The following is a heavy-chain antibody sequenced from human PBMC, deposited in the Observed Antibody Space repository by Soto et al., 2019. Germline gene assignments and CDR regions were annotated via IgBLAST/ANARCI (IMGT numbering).Heavy chain of an antibody. CDR3: ARDDEYSGNGMDV. D-gene: IGHD3-10*01. CDR1: EFTFSNYG. J-gene: IGHJ6*02. V-gene: IGHV3-33*01. CDR2: ILNDGSNR. Sequence: QVQWVESGRGVVQPGRSLRLSCAASEFTFSNYGMHWVRQAPGKGLEWVAVILNDGSNRYHPDSVKDRFTISRDNSKNTPYLQMNSLRAEDTAVDYCARDDEYSGNGMDVWGQGTTVTVS.